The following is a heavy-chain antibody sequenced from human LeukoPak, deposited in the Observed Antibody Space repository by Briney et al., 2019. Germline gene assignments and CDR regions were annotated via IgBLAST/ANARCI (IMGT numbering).Heavy chain of an antibody. CDR2: ISAYNGNT. V-gene: IGHV1-18*01. CDR3: ARAHRITIFGVAKDNDAFDI. D-gene: IGHD3-3*01. Sequence: GASVKVSCKASGYTFTSYGISWVRQAPGQGLEWMGWISAYNGNTNYAQKLQGRVTMTTDTSTSTAYMELRSLRSDDTAVYYCARAHRITIFGVAKDNDAFDIWGQGTMVTVSS. CDR1: GYTFTSYG. J-gene: IGHJ3*02.